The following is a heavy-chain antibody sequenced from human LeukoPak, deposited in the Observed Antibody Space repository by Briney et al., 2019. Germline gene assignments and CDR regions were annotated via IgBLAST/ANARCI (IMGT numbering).Heavy chain of an antibody. V-gene: IGHV1-69*04. CDR1: GDSFDIYV. Sequence: SVKVSCKASGDSFDIYVINWVRQAPGQGLEWMGRIIPIFNIANYAQKFQGRVTITADKSTTTAYMELTNLRSDDTAVYFCARNCGGGANCYNLFGMDVWGQGTTVTVSS. CDR2: IIPIFNIA. CDR3: ARNCGGGANCYNLFGMDV. J-gene: IGHJ6*02. D-gene: IGHD2-21*01.